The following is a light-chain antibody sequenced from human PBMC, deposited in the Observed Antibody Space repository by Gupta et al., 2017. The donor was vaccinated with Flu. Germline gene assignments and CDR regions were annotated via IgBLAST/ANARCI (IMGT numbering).Light chain of an antibody. CDR2: GAS. CDR1: QSVKNN. CDR3: QQNKDWPPLT. V-gene: IGKV3-15*01. J-gene: IGKJ5*01. Sequence: EIVMTQSPATLSVSPGERATLSCRASQSVKNNLAWYQQKPGQAPRLLIYGASTRDTGIPARFSDSGYGTEFTLTISSRQSEDFAVYYCQQNKDWPPLTFGQGTLVEI.